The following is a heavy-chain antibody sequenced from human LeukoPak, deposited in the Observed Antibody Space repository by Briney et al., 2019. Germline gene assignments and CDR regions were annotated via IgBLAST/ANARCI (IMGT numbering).Heavy chain of an antibody. CDR3: ARVRGQLFPPRPSYYFDY. CDR2: INHNVST. CDR1: GGSLSGYY. Sequence: SETLSLTCGVYGGSLSGYYWSWIRQPPGKGLERIGEINHNVSTNYNPSRKSRVTISVDTPKNQFSLKLSSVTAADMAVYYCARVRGQLFPPRPSYYFDYWGQGTLVTVSS. V-gene: IGHV4-34*01. J-gene: IGHJ4*02. D-gene: IGHD6-6*01.